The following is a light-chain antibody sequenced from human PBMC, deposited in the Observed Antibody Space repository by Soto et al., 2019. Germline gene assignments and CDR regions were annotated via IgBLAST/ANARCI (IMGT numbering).Light chain of an antibody. CDR3: QQSYSTIT. V-gene: IGKV1-39*01. CDR2: AAS. CDR1: QGMISA. J-gene: IGKJ5*01. Sequence: DIQMTQSPSSLSASVGDRVTITCRTSQGMISALCWYQQKPGKAPKLLIYAASSLQSGVPSRFSGSGSGTDFTLTISSLQPEDFATYYCQQSYSTITFGQGTRLEIK.